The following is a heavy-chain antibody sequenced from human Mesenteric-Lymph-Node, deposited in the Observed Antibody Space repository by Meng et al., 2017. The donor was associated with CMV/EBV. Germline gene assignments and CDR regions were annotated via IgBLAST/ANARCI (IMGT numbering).Heavy chain of an antibody. Sequence: GGSLRLSCAASGFTFSNYGMSWVRQAPGKGLEWVSSIIDSGGYTYYGDSVKGRFTISRDNAENSLYLQMSSLRAEDTAVYYCARCRQAPKLTAYYGMDVWGQGTTVTVSS. CDR1: GFTFSNYG. CDR3: ARCRQAPKLTAYYGMDV. D-gene: IGHD1-7*01. J-gene: IGHJ6*02. V-gene: IGHV3-21*06. CDR2: IIDSGGYT.